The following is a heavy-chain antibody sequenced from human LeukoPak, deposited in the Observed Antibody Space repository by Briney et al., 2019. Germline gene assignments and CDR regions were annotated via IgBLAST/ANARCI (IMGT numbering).Heavy chain of an antibody. V-gene: IGHV1-69*06. J-gene: IGHJ4*02. CDR3: ARVCSGGSCYFDY. CDR1: GGTFRNYA. Sequence: SVKVSCKASGGTFRNYAITWVRQAPGQGLEWMGGIIPIFGTANYAQKFQGRVTITADKSTSTAYMELSSLRSEDTAVYYCARVCSGGSCYFDYWGQGTLVTVSS. CDR2: IIPIFGTA. D-gene: IGHD2-15*01.